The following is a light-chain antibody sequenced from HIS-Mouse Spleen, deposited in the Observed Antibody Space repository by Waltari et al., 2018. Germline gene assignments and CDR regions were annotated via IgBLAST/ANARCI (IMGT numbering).Light chain of an antibody. CDR3: YSAADNSGV. Sequence: SYVLTQPPSVSVAPGKTARITCGGNNLGSKSVHWYQQKPGQAPVLVIYKDSERPSGIPERFSGSSSGTTVTLTISGAQVEDEADYYCYSAADNSGVFGGGTKLTVL. CDR1: NLGSKS. J-gene: IGLJ2*01. CDR2: KDS. V-gene: IGLV3-27*01.